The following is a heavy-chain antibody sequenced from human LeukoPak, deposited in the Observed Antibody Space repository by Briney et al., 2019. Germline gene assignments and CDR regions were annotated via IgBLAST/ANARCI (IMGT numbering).Heavy chain of an antibody. D-gene: IGHD6-19*01. Sequence: GVSMKLCCRGSGYSFTTYWIGGVQLKHGKGLEWMGVIYPGDSDIRYSPSFLGQVTFSVDKSITTAYMQWSSLKASDTAMYYCARRRNSAWDFDYWGQGTLVTVSS. J-gene: IGHJ4*02. CDR2: IYPGDSDI. CDR3: ARRRNSAWDFDY. CDR1: GYSFTTYW. V-gene: IGHV5-51*07.